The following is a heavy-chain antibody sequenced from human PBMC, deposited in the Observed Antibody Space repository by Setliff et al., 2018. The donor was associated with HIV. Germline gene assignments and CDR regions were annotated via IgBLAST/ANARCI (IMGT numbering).Heavy chain of an antibody. CDR1: GGSISSGGYF. Sequence: SETLSLTCTVSGGSISSGGYFWGWIRRPPGTGLDWIGSIYFSGSTYYNPSLESRVTISMDTSKNQFSLKLTSVTAADTAVYYCARHPRHYNILTGYRYYYMDVWGKGTTVTVSS. CDR2: IYFSGST. V-gene: IGHV4-39*01. CDR3: ARHPRHYNILTGYRYYYMDV. D-gene: IGHD3-9*01. J-gene: IGHJ6*03.